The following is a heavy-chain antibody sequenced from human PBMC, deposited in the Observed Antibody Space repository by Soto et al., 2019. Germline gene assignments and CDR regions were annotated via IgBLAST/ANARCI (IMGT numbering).Heavy chain of an antibody. J-gene: IGHJ3*02. D-gene: IGHD3-10*01. V-gene: IGHV4-30-2*01. Sequence: LCGGSISSGGYSWSWIRQPPGKGLEWIGYIYHSGSTYYNPSLKSRVTISVDRSKNQFSLKLSSVTAADTAVYYCARWDRGADAFDIWGQGTMVTVSS. CDR3: ARWDRGADAFDI. CDR2: IYHSGST. CDR1: GGSISSGGYS.